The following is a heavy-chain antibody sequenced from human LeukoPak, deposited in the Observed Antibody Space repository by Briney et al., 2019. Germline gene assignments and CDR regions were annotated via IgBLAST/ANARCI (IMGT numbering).Heavy chain of an antibody. V-gene: IGHV3-23*01. CDR2: IALNDDDT. J-gene: IGHJ4*02. CDR1: GFFFAGYG. CDR3: ARLILTGVPTRGYFDS. Sequence: GGSLRLSCAVSGFFFAGYGMTWLRQAPGEGLEWVSGIALNDDDTDYADSVRGRFTISRDNFQSSLYLQMNSLRAEDTAVYNCARLILTGVPTRGYFDSWGQGTLVTVSS. D-gene: IGHD3-9*01.